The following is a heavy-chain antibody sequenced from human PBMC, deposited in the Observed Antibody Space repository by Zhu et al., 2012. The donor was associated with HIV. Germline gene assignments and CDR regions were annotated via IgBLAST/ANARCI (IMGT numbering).Heavy chain of an antibody. V-gene: IGHV4-59*11. CDR3: ARSVKGQLVFDS. CDR1: GGSMSSHY. J-gene: IGHJ4*02. D-gene: IGHD1-1*01. CDR2: MYSSGST. Sequence: QVRLQESGPQLVKPSETLSLTCTVSGGSMSSHYWNWVRQPPGKGLQWIGYMYSSGSTKYNFSLKSRVAISLDMSKNQFSLTLSSVTTADTAVYYCARSVKGQLVFDSWGQGALVTVSS.